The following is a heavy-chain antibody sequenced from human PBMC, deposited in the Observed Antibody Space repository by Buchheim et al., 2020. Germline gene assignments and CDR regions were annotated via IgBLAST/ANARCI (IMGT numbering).Heavy chain of an antibody. J-gene: IGHJ5*02. CDR2: IDTAGDS. Sequence: EVQLVESGGGLVQPGGSLRLSCAASGFTFSSYDMHWVRQVTGKGLEWVSGIDTAGDSYYPDSVKGRFTILRKNAKNSLYLQMNSLRAGDTAVYYCARAVAGTHWLDPWGQGTL. CDR3: ARAVAGTHWLDP. V-gene: IGHV3-13*01. CDR1: GFTFSSYD. D-gene: IGHD6-19*01.